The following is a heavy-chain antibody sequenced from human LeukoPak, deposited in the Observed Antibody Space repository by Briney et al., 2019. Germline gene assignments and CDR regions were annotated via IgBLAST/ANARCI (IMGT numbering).Heavy chain of an antibody. D-gene: IGHD3-9*01. CDR3: AKVLRYFDWLSSFDY. CDR1: GFTFSSYA. CDR2: ISGSGGST. Sequence: PGGSLRLSCAASGFTFSSYAMSWVRQAPGKGLEWVSAISGSGGSTYYADSVKGRLTISRDNSKNTLYLQMNSLRAEDTAVYYCAKVLRYFDWLSSFDYWGQGTLVTVSS. J-gene: IGHJ4*02. V-gene: IGHV3-23*01.